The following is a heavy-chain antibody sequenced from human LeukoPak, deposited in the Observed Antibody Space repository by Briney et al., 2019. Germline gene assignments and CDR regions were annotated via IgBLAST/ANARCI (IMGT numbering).Heavy chain of an antibody. V-gene: IGHV3-23*01. Sequence: PGGSLRLSCVASGFPFSSYWMTWVRQAPGKGLEWVSGISGSGDNTYYADSVKARFTISRDNSKNTLYVQVNSLGTEDTAAYYCAKGSYYDSSGSFYFDYWGQGTLVTVSS. CDR2: ISGSGDNT. J-gene: IGHJ4*02. D-gene: IGHD3-22*01. CDR3: AKGSYYDSSGSFYFDY. CDR1: GFPFSSYW.